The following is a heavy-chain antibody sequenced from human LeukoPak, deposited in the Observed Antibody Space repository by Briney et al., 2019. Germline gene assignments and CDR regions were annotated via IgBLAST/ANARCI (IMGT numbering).Heavy chain of an antibody. J-gene: IGHJ4*02. Sequence: SETLSLTCAVYGGSFSGYYWSWIRQPPGKGLEWIGEINHSGSTNYNPSLKSRVTISVDTSKNQFSLKLSSVTAADTAVYYCARVRRDGYKRGRANDYWGQGTLVTVSS. CDR1: GGSFSGYY. CDR2: INHSGST. CDR3: ARVRRDGYKRGRANDY. V-gene: IGHV4-34*01. D-gene: IGHD5-24*01.